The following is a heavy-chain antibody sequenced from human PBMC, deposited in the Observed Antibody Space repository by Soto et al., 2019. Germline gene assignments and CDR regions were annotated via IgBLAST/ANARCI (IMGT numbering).Heavy chain of an antibody. CDR1: GFTFSSYW. CDR2: IKQDGSEK. V-gene: IGHV3-7*03. Sequence: AGGSLRLSCAASGFTFSSYWMTWVRQAPGKGLEWVANIKQDGSEKHYVDSVKGRFTISRDNAKNSLYLQMNSLRAEYMAVYYCARDMAIFDYWGQGILVTVSS. D-gene: IGHD3-10*01. J-gene: IGHJ4*02. CDR3: ARDMAIFDY.